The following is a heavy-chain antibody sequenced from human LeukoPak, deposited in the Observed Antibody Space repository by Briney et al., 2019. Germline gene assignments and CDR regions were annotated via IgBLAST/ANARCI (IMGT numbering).Heavy chain of an antibody. CDR3: ARVRMNQAYYYDSSGPFDY. D-gene: IGHD3-22*01. Sequence: GGSLRLSCAASGFTFSSYSMNWVRQAPGKGLEWVSSISSRSSYIYYADSVKGRFTISRDNAKNSLYLQMNSLRAEDTAVYYCARVRMNQAYYYDSSGPFDYWGQGTLVTVSS. V-gene: IGHV3-21*01. CDR1: GFTFSSYS. J-gene: IGHJ4*02. CDR2: ISSRSSYI.